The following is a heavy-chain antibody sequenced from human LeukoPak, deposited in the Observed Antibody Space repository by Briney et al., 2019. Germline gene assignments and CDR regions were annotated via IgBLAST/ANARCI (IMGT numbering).Heavy chain of an antibody. J-gene: IGHJ4*02. CDR2: ISGSGGST. CDR1: GFTFSSYA. Sequence: GGSLRLSCAASGFTFSSYAMSWVRQAPGKGLEWVSAISGSGGSTYYADSVKGRFTISRDNSKNTLYLQMNNLRAEDTAVYYCARDSITGDNSLDYWGRGTLVTVSS. CDR3: ARDSITGDNSLDY. V-gene: IGHV3-23*01. D-gene: IGHD7-27*01.